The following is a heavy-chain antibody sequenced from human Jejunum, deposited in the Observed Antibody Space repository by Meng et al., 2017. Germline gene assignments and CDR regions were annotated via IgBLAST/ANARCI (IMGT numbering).Heavy chain of an antibody. Sequence: GGSLRLSCAASGFSFSESHMNWLRQAPGKGLEWVASIVGPGTTTYYAGSVKGRFTISRDSAKNSLYLQMNSLRAEDTAVYYCAKWRTSSQSEFEYWGQGTTVTVSS. CDR1: GFSFSESH. D-gene: IGHD1-1*01. V-gene: IGHV3-23*01. J-gene: IGHJ4*02. CDR3: AKWRTSSQSEFEY. CDR2: IVGPGTTT.